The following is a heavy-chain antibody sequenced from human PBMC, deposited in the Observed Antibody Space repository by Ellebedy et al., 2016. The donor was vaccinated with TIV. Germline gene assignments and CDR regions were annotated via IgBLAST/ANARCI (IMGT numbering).Heavy chain of an antibody. J-gene: IGHJ4*02. CDR1: GGSFSGYY. V-gene: IGHV4-34*01. CDR2: INQSGRT. Sequence: SETLSLTCAVYGGSFSGYYWSWICQPPGKGLEWIGEINQSGRTNYNPSLDKGRVTISVDTSKNQFSLRLSSVTVADTAVYYCAEGRSGWYYFDYWGQGTPVTVSS. D-gene: IGHD6-19*01. CDR3: AEGRSGWYYFDY.